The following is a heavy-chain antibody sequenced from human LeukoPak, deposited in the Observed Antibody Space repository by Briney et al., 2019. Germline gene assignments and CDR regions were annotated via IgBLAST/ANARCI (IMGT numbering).Heavy chain of an antibody. CDR1: GGSFSGYY. D-gene: IGHD2-2*02. V-gene: IGHV4-34*01. CDR3: ARLVVVPAAIGYYYYYYGMDV. Sequence: SETLSLTCAVYGGSFSGYYWSWIRQPPGKGLEWIGEINHSGSTNYNPSLKSRVTISVDTSKNQFSLKLSSVTAADTAVYYCARLVVVPAAIGYYYYYYGMDVWGQGTTVTVSS. CDR2: INHSGST. J-gene: IGHJ6*02.